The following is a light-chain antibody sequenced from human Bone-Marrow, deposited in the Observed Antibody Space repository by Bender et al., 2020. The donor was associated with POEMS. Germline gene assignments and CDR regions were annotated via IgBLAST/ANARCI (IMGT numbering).Light chain of an antibody. CDR3: QAWDTTTAV. CDR2: RDD. V-gene: IGLV3-1*01. Sequence: YELIQPPSVSVSPGQTANITCSGHELGDKYAYWYQQTPGQSPVLVIHRDDRRPSGISERFSGSNSGNTATLTISGARAVDEADYYCQAWDTTTAVFGGGTKLTVL. CDR1: ELGDKY. J-gene: IGLJ2*01.